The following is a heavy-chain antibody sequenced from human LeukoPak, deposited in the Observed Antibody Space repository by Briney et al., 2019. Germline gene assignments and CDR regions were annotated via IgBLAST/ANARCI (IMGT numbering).Heavy chain of an antibody. Sequence: SETLSLTCAVSGGSITGFFWTWIRQPAGEGLQYIGRIFSRGGANYNPSLQSRVAMSVDTSQNLFSLKLTSVTAADTAVYFCARVAAPDVSSPLDFWGQGILVTVSS. J-gene: IGHJ4*02. CDR3: ARVAAPDVSSPLDF. CDR1: GGSITGFF. D-gene: IGHD6-19*01. V-gene: IGHV4-4*07. CDR2: IFSRGGA.